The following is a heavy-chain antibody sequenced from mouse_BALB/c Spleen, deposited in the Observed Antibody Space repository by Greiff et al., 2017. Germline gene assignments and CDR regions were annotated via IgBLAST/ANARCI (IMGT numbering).Heavy chain of an antibody. J-gene: IGHJ4*01. CDR1: GFTFSSFG. D-gene: IGHD2-4*01. CDR3: ARQNDYDEDYYAMDY. CDR2: ISSGSSTI. V-gene: IGHV5-17*02. Sequence: EVQRVESGGGLVQPGGSRKLSCAASGFTFSSFGMHWVRQAPEKGLEWVAYISSGSSTIYYADTVKGRFTISRDNPKNTLFLQMTSLRSEDTAMYYCARQNDYDEDYYAMDYWGQGTSVTVSS.